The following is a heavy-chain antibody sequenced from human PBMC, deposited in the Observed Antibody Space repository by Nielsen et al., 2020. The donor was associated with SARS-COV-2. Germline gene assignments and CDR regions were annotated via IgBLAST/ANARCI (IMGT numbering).Heavy chain of an antibody. Sequence: GESLKISCAASGFTFSSYAMSWVRQAPGKGLEWVSVIYSGGSSTYYADSVKGRSTISRDNSKNTLYLQMNSLRAEDTAVYYCARGKGVYWGQGTLVTVSS. CDR1: GFTFSSYA. CDR3: ARGKGVY. D-gene: IGHD3-16*01. V-gene: IGHV3-23*03. J-gene: IGHJ4*02. CDR2: IYSGGSST.